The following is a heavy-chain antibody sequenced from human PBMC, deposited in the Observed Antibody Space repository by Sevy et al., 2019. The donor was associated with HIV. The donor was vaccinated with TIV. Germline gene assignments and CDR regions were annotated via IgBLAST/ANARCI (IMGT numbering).Heavy chain of an antibody. Sequence: SETLSLTCTVSGGSISSYYWSWIRQPPGKGLEWIGYIYYSGSTNYNPSLKSRVTISVDTSKNQFSLKLSSVTAADTAVYYCATVADFWSGFTYNSFEPWGQGTLVTVSS. D-gene: IGHD3-3*01. CDR3: ATVADFWSGFTYNSFEP. CDR1: GGSISSYY. CDR2: IYYSGST. V-gene: IGHV4-59*01. J-gene: IGHJ5*02.